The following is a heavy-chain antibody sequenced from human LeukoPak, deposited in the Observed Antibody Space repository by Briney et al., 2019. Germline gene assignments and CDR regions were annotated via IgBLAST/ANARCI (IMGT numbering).Heavy chain of an antibody. CDR1: GYTFTGYY. V-gene: IGHV1-2*02. CDR2: INPNSGGT. CDR3: ARDQFSTRTFDY. Sequence: ASVKVSCKASGYTFTGYYMHWVRQAPGQGLEWMGWINPNSGGTNYAQKFQGRVTMTRDTSISTACMELSRLRSDDTAVYYCARDQFSTRTFDYWGQGTLVTVSS. J-gene: IGHJ4*02.